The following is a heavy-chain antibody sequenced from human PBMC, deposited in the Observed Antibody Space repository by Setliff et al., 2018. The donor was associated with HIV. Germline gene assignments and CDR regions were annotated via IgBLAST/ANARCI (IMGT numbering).Heavy chain of an antibody. Sequence: SETLSLTCAVYGGSFAASHWSWIRQSPGKGLEWIGEISHSGDTKYTPSLKGRLTISIDTSKMQFSLRLKSETAADAAVYYCATDHVTMAGTRFDFWGQGTPVTVSS. CDR1: GGSFAASH. V-gene: IGHV4-34*01. J-gene: IGHJ4*02. CDR2: ISHSGDT. CDR3: ATDHVTMAGTRFDF. D-gene: IGHD6-19*01.